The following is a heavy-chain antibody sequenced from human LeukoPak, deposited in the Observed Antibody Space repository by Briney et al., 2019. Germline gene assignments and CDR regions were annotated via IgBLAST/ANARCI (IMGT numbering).Heavy chain of an antibody. CDR1: GFTFSSYG. Sequence: PGGSLRLSCAASGFTFSSYGMHWVRQAPGKGLEWVAFIRYDGSNKYYADSVKGRFTISRDNSKNTLYLQMNSLRAEDTAVCYCAGGSYRYSDYWGQGTLVTVSS. D-gene: IGHD3-16*02. V-gene: IGHV3-30*02. J-gene: IGHJ4*02. CDR3: AGGSYRYSDY. CDR2: IRYDGSNK.